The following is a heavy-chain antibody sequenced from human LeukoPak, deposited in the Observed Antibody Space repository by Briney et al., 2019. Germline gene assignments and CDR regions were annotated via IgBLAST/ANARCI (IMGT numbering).Heavy chain of an antibody. CDR3: ARLDSYGYAFDY. CDR1: GGTFSSYA. CDR2: IIPIFGTA. J-gene: IGHJ4*02. Sequence: ASVKVSCKASGGTFSSYAITWVRQAPGQGLEWMGGIIPIFGTANYAQKLQGRVTMTTDTSTSTAYMELRSLRSDDTAVYYCARLDSYGYAFDYWGQGTLVTVSS. D-gene: IGHD5-18*01. V-gene: IGHV1-69*05.